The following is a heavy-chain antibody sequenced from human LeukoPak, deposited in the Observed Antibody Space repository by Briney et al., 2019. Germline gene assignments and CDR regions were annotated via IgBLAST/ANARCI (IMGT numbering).Heavy chain of an antibody. CDR2: IYYSGST. D-gene: IGHD2-15*01. Sequence: SETLSLTCAVSGGSLSSGGYYWSWIRQHPGKGLGWIVYIYYSGSTYYNPYLKSRVTISVDTSKNQFSLKLSSVTAADTAVYYCARDCSGGSCYSYYYYGMDVWGQGTTVTVSS. V-gene: IGHV4-31*11. CDR1: GGSLSSGGYY. CDR3: ARDCSGGSCYSYYYYGMDV. J-gene: IGHJ6*02.